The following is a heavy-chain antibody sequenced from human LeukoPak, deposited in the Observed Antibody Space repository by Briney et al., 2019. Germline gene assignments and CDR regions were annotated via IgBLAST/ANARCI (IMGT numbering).Heavy chain of an antibody. CDR1: GFPFSSYE. CDR2: ITSSCLTT. Sequence: GGSLRPSCAASGFPFSSYEMNWVLQAPGKGLEWGSCITSSCLTTYYTDSVKGRFTISRDNAKNSLYLQVNSLRVEDTAVYYCAREGTRGVTAIRDAFDIWGQGTMVTVSS. CDR3: AREGTRGVTAIRDAFDI. J-gene: IGHJ3*02. D-gene: IGHD2-21*02. V-gene: IGHV3-48*03.